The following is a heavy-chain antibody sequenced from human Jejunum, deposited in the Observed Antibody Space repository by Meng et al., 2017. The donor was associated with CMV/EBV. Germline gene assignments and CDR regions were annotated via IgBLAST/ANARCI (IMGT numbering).Heavy chain of an antibody. J-gene: IGHJ5*02. D-gene: IGHD6-13*01. CDR1: GFTFTSYS. Sequence: EVRLVESGGGLVNPGGFLRLSCEASGFTFTSYSMNWVRQAPGKGLEWLSSISSSSRYIFYADSVKGRFTSSRDNAKNSLYLQMVSLRAEDTAVYYCARGESSPDWLDPWGQGTLVTVSS. CDR3: ARGESSPDWLDP. CDR2: ISSSSRYI. V-gene: IGHV3-21*01.